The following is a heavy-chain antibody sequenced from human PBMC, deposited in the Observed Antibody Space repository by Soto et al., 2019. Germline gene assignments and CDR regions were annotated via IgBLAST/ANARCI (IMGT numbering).Heavy chain of an antibody. V-gene: IGHV3-30*18. Sequence: QVQLVESGGGVVQPGRSLRLSCAASGFTFSNYGMHWVRQAPGKGLEWVAVISYDGSDKYYADSVKGRFTISRDNSKNTLYLQMNSLRAEDTAVYYCAKDLHSGYDFYYYGMDVWGQGTTDPVSS. CDR1: GFTFSNYG. J-gene: IGHJ6*02. CDR3: AKDLHSGYDFYYYGMDV. CDR2: ISYDGSDK. D-gene: IGHD5-12*01.